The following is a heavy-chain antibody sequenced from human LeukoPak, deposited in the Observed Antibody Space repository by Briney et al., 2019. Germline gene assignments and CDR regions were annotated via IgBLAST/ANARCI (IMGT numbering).Heavy chain of an antibody. CDR2: VNPNSGGT. V-gene: IGHV1-2*02. D-gene: IGHD2-8*02. CDR1: GYTFTGHY. Sequence: ASVKVSCKTSGYTFTGHYVHWVRQAPGQGLEWMGWVNPNSGGTNYAQKFQGRVTMTRDTSISTAYMELTSLTSADTAVYYCARDHVPLVATTPNNFEYWGQGTLVTVSS. J-gene: IGHJ4*02. CDR3: ARDHVPLVATTPNNFEY.